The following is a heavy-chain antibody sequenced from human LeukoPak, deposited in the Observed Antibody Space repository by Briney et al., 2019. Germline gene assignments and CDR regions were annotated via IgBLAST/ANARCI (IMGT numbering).Heavy chain of an antibody. CDR1: GFTFSSYS. CDR2: ISSSSSYI. Sequence: GGSLRLSCAASGFTFSSYSMNWVRQAPGKGLEWVSSISSSSSYIYYADSVKGRFTISRDNAKNSLYLQMNSLRAEDTAVYYCARALSSGWSIDYWGQGTLVTVPS. CDR3: ARALSSGWSIDY. J-gene: IGHJ4*02. V-gene: IGHV3-21*01. D-gene: IGHD6-19*01.